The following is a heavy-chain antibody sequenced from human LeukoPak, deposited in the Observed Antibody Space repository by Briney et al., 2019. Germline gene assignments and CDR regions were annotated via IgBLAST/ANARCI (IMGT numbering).Heavy chain of an antibody. D-gene: IGHD1-26*01. CDR2: ISSSSSTI. Sequence: GGSLRLSCAASGFTFSCYSMNWVRQAPGKGLEWVSYISSSSSTIYYADSVKGRFTISRDNAKNSLYLQMNSLRDEDTAVYYCARDAPRLVGRYNWFDPWGQGTLVTVSS. J-gene: IGHJ5*02. CDR1: GFTFSCYS. CDR3: ARDAPRLVGRYNWFDP. V-gene: IGHV3-48*02.